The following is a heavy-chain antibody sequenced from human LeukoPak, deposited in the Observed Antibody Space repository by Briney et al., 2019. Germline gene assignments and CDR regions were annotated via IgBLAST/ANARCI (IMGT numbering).Heavy chain of an antibody. CDR1: GGTFSSYA. CDR2: IIPILGIA. V-gene: IGHV1-69*04. J-gene: IGHJ4*02. Sequence: ASVKVSCKASGGTFSSYAISWVRQAPGQGLEWMGRIIPILGIANYAQKFQGRVTITADESTSTAYMELSSLRSEDTAVYYCAREGVYDFWSGYYYWGQGTLVTVSS. CDR3: AREGVYDFWSGYYY. D-gene: IGHD3-3*01.